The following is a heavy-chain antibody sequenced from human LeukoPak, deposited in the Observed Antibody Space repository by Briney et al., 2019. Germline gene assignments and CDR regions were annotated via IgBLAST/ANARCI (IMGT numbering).Heavy chain of an antibody. CDR1: GFTFSSYA. Sequence: PGGSLRLSCAASGFTFSSYAMSWVRQAPGKGLEWVSAISGSGGSTYYADSVKGRFTISRDNSKNTLYLQMNSLRAEDTAVYYCAGEATKYYCDSSGYPSDYWGQGTLVTVSS. V-gene: IGHV3-23*01. CDR2: ISGSGGST. D-gene: IGHD3-22*01. CDR3: AGEATKYYCDSSGYPSDY. J-gene: IGHJ4*02.